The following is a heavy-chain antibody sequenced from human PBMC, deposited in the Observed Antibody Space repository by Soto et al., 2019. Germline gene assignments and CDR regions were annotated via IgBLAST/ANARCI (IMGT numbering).Heavy chain of an antibody. D-gene: IGHD3-16*01. CDR2: ISHTGRT. CDR1: GGSISSGNSYA. Sequence: QLQLQESGSGLVKPSQTLSLTCAVSGGSISSGNSYAWSWIRQPPGKGLEWIGSISHTGRTSYNPPLKGRVTMSVDKTKHQFSLKLSSVTAADMAVYYCARAVAPYLGTWFDPWGQVSLVIVSS. CDR3: ARAVAPYLGTWFDP. J-gene: IGHJ5*02. V-gene: IGHV4-30-2*01.